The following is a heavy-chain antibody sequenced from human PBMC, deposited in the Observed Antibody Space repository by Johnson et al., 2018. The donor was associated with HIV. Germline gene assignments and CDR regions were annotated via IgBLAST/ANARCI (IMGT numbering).Heavy chain of an antibody. V-gene: IGHV3-13*01. CDR2: IGTAGDT. CDR1: GFTFSSYD. D-gene: IGHD3-10*01. J-gene: IGHJ3*02. CDR3: AGGRITVEGGDQRGGAFDI. Sequence: VQLVESGGGLVQPGGSLRLSCAASGFTFSSYDMHWVRQATGKGLEWVSAIGTAGDTYYPGSVKGRFTISRENAKNSLYLQMKSLRPEDTAVYFCAGGRITVEGGDQRGGAFDIGGQGTMVTVSS.